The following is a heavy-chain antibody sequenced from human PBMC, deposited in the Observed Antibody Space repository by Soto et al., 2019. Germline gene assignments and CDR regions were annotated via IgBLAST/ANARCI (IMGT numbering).Heavy chain of an antibody. CDR2: IDGSGRNT. D-gene: IGHD2-15*01. J-gene: IGHJ4*02. CDR3: AKDGGSVCSGGTCYFQAPDY. V-gene: IGHV3-23*01. CDR1: GFTFSSYA. Sequence: EVQLLESGGGLVQPGGSLRLSCAASGFTFSSYAMSWVRQAPGKGLEWVSGIDGSGRNTYYADSVKGRFTISRDNSKNTMSVQRGSVRVEDTALYYCAKDGGSVCSGGTCYFQAPDYWGQGTLVTVSS.